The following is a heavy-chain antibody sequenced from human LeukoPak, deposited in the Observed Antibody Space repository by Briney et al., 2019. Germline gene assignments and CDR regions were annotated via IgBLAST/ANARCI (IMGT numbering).Heavy chain of an antibody. Sequence: PGGSLRLSCAASGFTFSSYAMHWVRQAPGKGLEWVAVISYDGSNKYYADSVKGRFTISRDNSKNTLYLQMNSLRAEDTAVYYCAKDGGHRRYFDWLPYFGGYFDYWGQGTLVTVSS. D-gene: IGHD3-9*01. J-gene: IGHJ4*02. CDR2: ISYDGSNK. V-gene: IGHV3-30*04. CDR3: AKDGGHRRYFDWLPYFGGYFDY. CDR1: GFTFSSYA.